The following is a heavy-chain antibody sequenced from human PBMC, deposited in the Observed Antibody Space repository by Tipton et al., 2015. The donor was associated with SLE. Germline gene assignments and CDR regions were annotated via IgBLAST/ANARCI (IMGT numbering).Heavy chain of an antibody. J-gene: IGHJ6*02. CDR3: ERDSYGSPWYYYGMDV. V-gene: IGHV4-31*02. Sequence: LRLSCTVSGGSISSGGYYWSWIRQHPGKGLEWIGYIYYSGSIYYNPSLKSRVTISVDTSKNQFSLKLSSVTAADTAVYYCERDSYGSPWYYYGMDVWGQGTTVTVSS. CDR1: GGSISSGGYY. CDR2: IYYSGSI. D-gene: IGHD5-18*01.